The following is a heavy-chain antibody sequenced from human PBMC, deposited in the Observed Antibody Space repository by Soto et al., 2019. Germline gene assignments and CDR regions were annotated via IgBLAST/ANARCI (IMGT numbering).Heavy chain of an antibody. CDR2: IIPIFGTA. J-gene: IGHJ6*02. D-gene: IGHD3-9*01. Sequence: SVKVSCKASGGTFSSYPISWVRQPPGQGLEWMGGIIPIFGTANYAQKFQDRVTITADRSTSTAYIELRSLRSEDTTGYYCAISSYDILTGYLVLTYYYYGMDVWGQGTTVTVSS. CDR1: GGTFSSYP. CDR3: AISSYDILTGYLVLTYYYYGMDV. V-gene: IGHV1-69*06.